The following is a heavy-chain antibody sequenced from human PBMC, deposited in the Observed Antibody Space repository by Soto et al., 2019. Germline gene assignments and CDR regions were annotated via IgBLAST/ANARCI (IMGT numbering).Heavy chain of an antibody. CDR1: GNSISGNNYY. CDR2: MYHSGNT. V-gene: IGHV4-39*01. J-gene: IGHJ4*01. D-gene: IGHD3-10*01. CDR3: ARLRGPPGPTY. Sequence: SETLSLTCTVSGNSISGNNYYWGWNRQPPGKGLEWIESMYHSGNTYHSPSHESRVSASVDSCKNQLSTNQRSVNAGDTAVYHCARLRGPPGPTYWGHGTLVPVSS.